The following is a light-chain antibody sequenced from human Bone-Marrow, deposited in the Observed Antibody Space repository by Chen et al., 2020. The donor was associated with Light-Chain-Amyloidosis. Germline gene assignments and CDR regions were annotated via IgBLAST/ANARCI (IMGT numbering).Light chain of an antibody. CDR1: KLGDKY. Sequence: SHELTQPPPVPVSPGQPASLTCSGDKLGDKYACWYQQKPGQSPVLVIYQDSKRHSGIPERFSGSNSGNTATLTISGTQAMDEADYYGQAWDSSTFVVFGGGTKLTVL. V-gene: IGLV3-1*01. CDR3: QAWDSSTFVV. CDR2: QDS. J-gene: IGLJ2*01.